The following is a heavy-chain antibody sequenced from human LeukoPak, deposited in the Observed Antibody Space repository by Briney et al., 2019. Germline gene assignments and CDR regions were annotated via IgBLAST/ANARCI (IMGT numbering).Heavy chain of an antibody. V-gene: IGHV4-59*08. CDR1: GGSFSSYY. CDR3: ARHPPSGGTLFDN. D-gene: IGHD1-1*01. J-gene: IGHJ4*02. CDR2: IYYSGST. Sequence: SETLSLSCSVSGGSFSSYYWSWIRQPPGKGLEWIGYIYYSGSTHYNPFLEGRVTMSVDTPKNQFSLKLSSVTAADTAVYYCARHPPSGGTLFDNWGQGTLVTVSS.